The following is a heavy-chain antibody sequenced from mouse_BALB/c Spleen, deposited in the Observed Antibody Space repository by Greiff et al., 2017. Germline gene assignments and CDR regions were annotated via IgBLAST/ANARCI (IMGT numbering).Heavy chain of an antibody. J-gene: IGHJ4*01. D-gene: IGHD1-1*01. Sequence: EVQLQQSGTVLARPGASVKMSCKASGYTFTSYWMHWVKQRPGQGLEWIGAIYPGNSDTSYNQKFKGKAKLTAVTSTSTAYMELSSLTNEDSAVYYCTRLYYGSSQNYYAMDYWGQGTSVTVSS. V-gene: IGHV1-5*01. CDR2: IYPGNSDT. CDR3: TRLYYGSSQNYYAMDY. CDR1: GYTFTSYW.